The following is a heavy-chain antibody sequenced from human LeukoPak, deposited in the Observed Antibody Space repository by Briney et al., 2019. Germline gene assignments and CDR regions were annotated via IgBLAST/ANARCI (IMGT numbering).Heavy chain of an antibody. CDR1: GFTFSSYA. D-gene: IGHD3-3*01. V-gene: IGHV3-30-3*01. CDR3: AKDQRTIFGVVTTYFDY. Sequence: GGSLRLSCAASGFTFSSYAMHWVRQAPGKGLEWVAVISYDGSNKYYADSVKGRFTISRDNSKNTLYLQMNSLRAEDTAVYYCAKDQRTIFGVVTTYFDYWGQGTLVTVSS. J-gene: IGHJ4*02. CDR2: ISYDGSNK.